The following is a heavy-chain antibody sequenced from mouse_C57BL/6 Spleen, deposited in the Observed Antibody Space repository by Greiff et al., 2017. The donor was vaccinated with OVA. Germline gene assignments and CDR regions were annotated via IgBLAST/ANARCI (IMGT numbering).Heavy chain of an antibody. D-gene: IGHD6-1*01. V-gene: IGHV14-4*01. CDR3: TTGRVASYCYAMGC. CDR2: IDPENGDT. CDR1: GFNIKDDY. J-gene: IGHJ4*01. Sequence: VQLQQSGAELVRPGASVKLSCTASGFNIKDDYMHWVKQRPEQGLEWIGWIDPENGDTEYASKFQGKATITADTSSNTAYLQLSSLTSEDTAVXYCTTGRVASYCYAMGCWGPGITVSV.